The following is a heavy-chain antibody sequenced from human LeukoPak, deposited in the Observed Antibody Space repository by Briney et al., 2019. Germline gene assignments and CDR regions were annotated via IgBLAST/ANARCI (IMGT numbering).Heavy chain of an antibody. CDR3: GRGYGSASFFDS. CDR1: GYSFTRYW. V-gene: IGHV5-51*03. D-gene: IGHD3-10*01. Sequence: KPGESLKISCKTSGYSFTRYWIGWVRQMPGKGLEWMGIMYPADSDTGYSPSLQGQITISADKSNTTAYLQWSSLKASDTAMYYCGRGYGSASFFDSWGQGTLITVTS. CDR2: MYPADSDT. J-gene: IGHJ4*02.